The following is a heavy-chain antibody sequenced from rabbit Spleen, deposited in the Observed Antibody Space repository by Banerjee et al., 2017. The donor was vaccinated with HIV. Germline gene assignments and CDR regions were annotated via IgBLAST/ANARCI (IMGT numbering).Heavy chain of an antibody. CDR1: GFSFSSSSY. V-gene: IGHV1S40*01. Sequence: QSLEESGGDLVKPGASLTLTCTASGFSFSSSSYMCWVRQAPGKGLEWIACIDIGSSGFTYFATWAKGRFTCSKTSSTTVTLQMTRLTAADTATYFCARDLDDGSNFIFNLWGQGTLVTVS. CDR2: IDIGSSGFT. CDR3: ARDLDDGSNFIFNL. J-gene: IGHJ4*01. D-gene: IGHD3-1*01.